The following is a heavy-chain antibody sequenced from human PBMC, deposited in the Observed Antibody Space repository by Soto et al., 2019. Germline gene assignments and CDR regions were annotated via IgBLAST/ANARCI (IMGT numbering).Heavy chain of an antibody. Sequence: PLETLSLTCSVSGGFIRSSRDYWGWIRQPPGKGLEYIGSIYYSGNTYYNPTLKSRVTISVDTSKNQFSLKLSSVTAADTGVYYCARQEWIQLWPDDYRGQGTLVTVSS. V-gene: IGHV4-39*01. D-gene: IGHD5-18*01. CDR2: IYYSGNT. CDR3: ARQEWIQLWPDDY. J-gene: IGHJ4*02. CDR1: GGFIRSSRDY.